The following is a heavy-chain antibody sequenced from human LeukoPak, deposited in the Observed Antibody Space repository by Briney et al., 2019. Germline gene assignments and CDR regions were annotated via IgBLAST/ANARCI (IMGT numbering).Heavy chain of an antibody. CDR3: ARDQEVTTFDY. D-gene: IGHD4-17*01. CDR2: INPNSGGT. V-gene: IGHV1-2*06. J-gene: IGHJ4*02. Sequence: GESLKISCKGSGYTFTGYYIHWVRQAPGQGLEWMGRINPNSGGTYYAQKFQGRVTMTRDTSLTTAYMELSSLTSDDTAIYYCARDQEVTTFDYWGQGTLVTVSS. CDR1: GYTFTGYY.